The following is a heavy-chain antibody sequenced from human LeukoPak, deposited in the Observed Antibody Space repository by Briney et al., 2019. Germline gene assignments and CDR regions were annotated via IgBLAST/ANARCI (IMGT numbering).Heavy chain of an antibody. V-gene: IGHV1-18*01. CDR2: ISACNGNT. Sequence: ASVKVSCKASGYTLASYGISWVRQAPGQGLEWMGWISACNGNTNYAQKLQGRVTMTTDTSTSTAYMELRSLRSDDTAVYYCARCSHYDFWSGYYPYYFDYWGQGTLVTVSS. J-gene: IGHJ4*02. CDR3: ARCSHYDFWSGYYPYYFDY. CDR1: GYTLASYG. D-gene: IGHD3-3*01.